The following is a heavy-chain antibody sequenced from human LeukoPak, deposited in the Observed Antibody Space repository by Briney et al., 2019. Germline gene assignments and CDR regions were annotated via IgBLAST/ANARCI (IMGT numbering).Heavy chain of an antibody. Sequence: GGSLRLSCAVSGFTFSSYSMNWVRQAPGKGLEWVSSISSSNSYIYYADSVKGRFTISRDNAENSLFLQMNSLRAEDTAVYYCARVLRYCSGGNCYSGGLGYMDVWGKGTTVTISS. CDR3: ARVLRYCSGGNCYSGGLGYMDV. D-gene: IGHD2-15*01. CDR1: GFTFSSYS. CDR2: ISSSNSYI. J-gene: IGHJ6*03. V-gene: IGHV3-21*01.